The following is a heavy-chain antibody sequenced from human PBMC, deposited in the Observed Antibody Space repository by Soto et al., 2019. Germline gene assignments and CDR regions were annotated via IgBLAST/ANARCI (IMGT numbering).Heavy chain of an antibody. V-gene: IGHV1-69*02. Sequence: QVQLVQSGAEVKRPGSSVKVSCKASGDTFTFYSINWVRQAPGLGLEWMGRINPILSMSNYAQRFQGRVTMTADKSTSTAYMELSSLRSEDTAIYYCASSYGSGYRAFDDCCQGALGTVSS. CDR3: ASSYGSGYRAFDD. D-gene: IGHD3-10*01. CDR2: INPILSMS. CDR1: GDTFTFYS. J-gene: IGHJ4*02.